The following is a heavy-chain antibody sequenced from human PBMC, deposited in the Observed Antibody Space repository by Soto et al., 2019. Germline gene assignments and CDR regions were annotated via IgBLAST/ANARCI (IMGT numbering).Heavy chain of an antibody. CDR2: ISGSGGST. J-gene: IGHJ6*02. CDR3: AKAGSYYDSSGYYYGDYYGMDV. D-gene: IGHD3-22*01. CDR1: GFTFSSYA. V-gene: IGHV3-23*01. Sequence: LRLSWAASGFTFSSYAMSWVRQAPGKGLEWVSAISGSGGSTYYADSVKGRFTISRDNSKNTLYLQMNSLRAEDTAVYYCAKAGSYYDSSGYYYGDYYGMDVWGQGTTVTVSS.